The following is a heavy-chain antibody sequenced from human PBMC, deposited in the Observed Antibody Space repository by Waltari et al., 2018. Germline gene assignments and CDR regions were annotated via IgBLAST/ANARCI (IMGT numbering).Heavy chain of an antibody. J-gene: IGHJ4*02. V-gene: IGHV4-59*12. CDR3: AGGEMIVEI. D-gene: IGHD3-22*01. CDR2: IYYSGSN. Sequence: VQLPESGPGLVKPSETLALTCTVSGGSISSYYWSWIRQPPGKGLEWIGYIYYSGSNNYNPSLKSRVTIPVDTSKNQVSLKLSAVTAADTAVYYCAGGEMIVEIWGQGTLVTVSS. CDR1: GGSISSYY.